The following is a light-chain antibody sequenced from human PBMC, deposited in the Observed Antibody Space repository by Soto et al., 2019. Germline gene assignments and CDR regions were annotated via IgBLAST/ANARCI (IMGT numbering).Light chain of an antibody. CDR1: GTNIGAAYD. CDR2: TNS. J-gene: IGLJ1*01. Sequence: QSVLTQPPSVSGAPGQRVTVSCSGGGTNIGAAYDVQWYQQLPGTAPKLLIYTNSNRPSGVPGRFSGSKSGTSASLAITGLQAEDEADYYCQSYDSSLSYVFGPGTKVTVL. CDR3: QSYDSSLSYV. V-gene: IGLV1-40*01.